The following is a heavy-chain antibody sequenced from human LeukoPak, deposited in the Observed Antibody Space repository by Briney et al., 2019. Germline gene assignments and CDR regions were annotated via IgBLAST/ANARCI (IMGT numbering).Heavy chain of an antibody. V-gene: IGHV6-1*01. CDR1: GDSVSSNSAA. Sequence: RTLSLTCAISGDSVSSNSAAWNWIRPSPSWGLEWLGRTYYSSKWYNDYAVSVKSRITINPDTSMNQFSLQLNSVTPEDTAAYYCARGRPDAPWDPWGQGTLVTVSS. J-gene: IGHJ5*02. D-gene: IGHD2-8*01. CDR3: ARGRPDAPWDP. CDR2: TYYSSKWYN.